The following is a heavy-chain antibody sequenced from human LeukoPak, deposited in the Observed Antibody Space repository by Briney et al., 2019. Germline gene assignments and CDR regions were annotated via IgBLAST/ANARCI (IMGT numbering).Heavy chain of an antibody. CDR1: GFTFSSYA. CDR2: ISYDGSNK. J-gene: IGHJ3*02. Sequence: PGGSLRLSCAASGFTFSSYAMHWVRQAPGKGLEWVAVISYDGSNKYYADSVKGRFTISRDNSKNTLYLQMNSLRAEDTAVYYCARGPSTVTTTSPLLADAFDIWGQGTMVTVSS. V-gene: IGHV3-30-3*01. CDR3: ARGPSTVTTTSPLLADAFDI. D-gene: IGHD4-17*01.